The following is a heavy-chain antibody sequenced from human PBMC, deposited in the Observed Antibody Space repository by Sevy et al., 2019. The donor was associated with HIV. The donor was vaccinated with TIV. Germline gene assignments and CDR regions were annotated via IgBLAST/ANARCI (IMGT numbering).Heavy chain of an antibody. V-gene: IGHV1-2*06. CDR2: INPHSGDT. CDR3: AGQFSGWCKWFDP. J-gene: IGHJ5*02. CDR1: GSTFSGYY. Sequence: ASVKVSCTTSGSTFSGYYIQWLRQAPGQGPEWMGRINPHSGDTKYASKFQGRVTMTRDTSIKTAYMELTRLTSDDTAMYYCAGQFSGWCKWFDPWGQGTLVTVSS. D-gene: IGHD2-8*02.